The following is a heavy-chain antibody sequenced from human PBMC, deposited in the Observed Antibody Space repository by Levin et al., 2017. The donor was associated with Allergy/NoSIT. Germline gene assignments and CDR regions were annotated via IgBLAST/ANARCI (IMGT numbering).Heavy chain of an antibody. CDR2: IYYSGST. CDR3: ARDSEVAFDI. CDR1: GGSVSSGSYY. Sequence: SETLSLTCTVSGGSVSSGSYYWSWIRQPPGKGLEWIGYIYYSGSTNYNPSLKSRVTISVDTSKNQFSLKLSSVTAADTAVYYCARDSEVAFDIWGQGTMVTVSS. V-gene: IGHV4-61*01. J-gene: IGHJ3*02.